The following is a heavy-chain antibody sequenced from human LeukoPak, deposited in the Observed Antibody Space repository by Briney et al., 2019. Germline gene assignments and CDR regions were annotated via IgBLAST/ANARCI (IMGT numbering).Heavy chain of an antibody. J-gene: IGHJ4*02. CDR3: ARAMVRGVNDH. CDR1: GYTFTSYG. D-gene: IGHD3-10*01. V-gene: IGHV1-18*01. Sequence: EASVKVSCKASGYTFTSYGISWVRQAPGQGLEWMGWISAYNGNTNYAQKLQGRVTMTTDTSTSTAYMELRSLRSDDTAAYYCARAMVRGVNDHWGQGTLVTVSS. CDR2: ISAYNGNT.